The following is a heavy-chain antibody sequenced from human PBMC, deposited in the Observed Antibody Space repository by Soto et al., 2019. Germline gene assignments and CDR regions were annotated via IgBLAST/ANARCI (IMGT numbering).Heavy chain of an antibody. Sequence: PGGSLRLSCAASGFTFSSYAMHWVRQAPGKGLEWVAVISYDGSNKYYADSVKGRFTISRDNSKNTLYLQMNSLRAEDTAVYYCARGLEPSLYFDYWGQGTLVTVS. CDR2: ISYDGSNK. D-gene: IGHD1-1*01. V-gene: IGHV3-30-3*01. J-gene: IGHJ4*02. CDR1: GFTFSSYA. CDR3: ARGLEPSLYFDY.